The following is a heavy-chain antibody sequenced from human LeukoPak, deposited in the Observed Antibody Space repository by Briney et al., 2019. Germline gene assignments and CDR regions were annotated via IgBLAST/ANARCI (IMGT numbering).Heavy chain of an antibody. Sequence: GASVTVSCKTSGGTFSSHAISWVRQAPGQGLGWMGGIIPIFGTANFAQKFQGRVMITADESTSTAYMELSSLRSEDTAVYYCARGGDSSSSPFDYWGQGTLVTVSS. J-gene: IGHJ4*02. CDR2: IIPIFGTA. V-gene: IGHV1-69*13. D-gene: IGHD6-6*01. CDR1: GGTFSSHA. CDR3: ARGGDSSSSPFDY.